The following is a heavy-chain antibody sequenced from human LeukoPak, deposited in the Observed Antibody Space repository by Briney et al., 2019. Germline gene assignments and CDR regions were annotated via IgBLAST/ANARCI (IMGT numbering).Heavy chain of an antibody. D-gene: IGHD6-19*01. Sequence: GGSLRLSCAASGFTFSEHYMDWVRQAPGKGLEWVARTRNKPNGYTTEYVASVKGRFTISRDDSKNSLYLQMNSLKTEDTAVYYCVRPNYISGWTPDYWGQGTLVIVSS. CDR2: TRNKPNGYTT. J-gene: IGHJ4*02. CDR3: VRPNYISGWTPDY. CDR1: GFTFSEHY. V-gene: IGHV3-72*01.